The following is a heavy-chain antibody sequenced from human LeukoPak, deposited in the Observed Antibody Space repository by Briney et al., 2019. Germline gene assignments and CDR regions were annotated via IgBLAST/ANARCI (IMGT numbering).Heavy chain of an antibody. V-gene: IGHV4-4*07. CDR1: GGSISSYY. Sequence: SETLSLTCTVSGGSISSYYWSWIRQPAGKGLEWIGRIYTSGSTNYNPSLKGRVTMSVDTSKNQFSLKLSSVTAADTAAYYCARAGGYYGSGSYQHTFDPWGQGTLVTVSS. J-gene: IGHJ5*02. CDR2: IYTSGST. CDR3: ARAGGYYGSGSYQHTFDP. D-gene: IGHD3-10*01.